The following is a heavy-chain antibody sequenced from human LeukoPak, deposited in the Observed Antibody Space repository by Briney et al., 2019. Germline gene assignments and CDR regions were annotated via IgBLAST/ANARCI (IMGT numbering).Heavy chain of an antibody. V-gene: IGHV3-33*01. CDR3: VRDLDHNDFWSGYWPDAFDS. D-gene: IGHD3-3*01. CDR2: IWYDGTNE. Sequence: PGRSLRLSCAASGFTFSSYGMHWVRQAPGKGLEWVAVIWYDGTNEYYADSVKGRFTISRDNSRNTLYLPMSRLRAEDMALYYCVRDLDHNDFWSGYWPDAFDSWGQGTMVFVSS. J-gene: IGHJ3*02. CDR1: GFTFSSYG.